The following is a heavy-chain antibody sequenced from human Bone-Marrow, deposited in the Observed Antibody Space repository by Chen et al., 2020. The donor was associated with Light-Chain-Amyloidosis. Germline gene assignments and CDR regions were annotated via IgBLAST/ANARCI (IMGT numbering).Heavy chain of an antibody. J-gene: IGHJ4*02. V-gene: IGHV3-23*01. CDR1: GLTFSSYA. CDR3: AKDIRYSSGWYYFDY. D-gene: IGHD6-19*01. CDR2: ISGSGDST. Sequence: EVQLLESGGGLVQPGGSLRLSCAASGLTFSSYAMSWVRQAPGKGLEWVSAISGSGDSTYYADSVKGRFTISRDNAKNTLYLQMNSLRAEDTAVYYCAKDIRYSSGWYYFDYWGQGTLVTVSS.